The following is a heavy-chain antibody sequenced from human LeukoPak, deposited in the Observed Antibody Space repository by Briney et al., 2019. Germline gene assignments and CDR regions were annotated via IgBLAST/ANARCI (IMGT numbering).Heavy chain of an antibody. CDR1: GFTFSSYS. V-gene: IGHV3-21*05. Sequence: GGSLRLSCAASGFTFSSYSMNWVRQAPGKGLEWVSYISSSSSYIYYADSVKGRFTISRDNAKNSLYLQMNSLRAEDTAVYYCARIGWYDILTDWFDPWGQGTLVTVSS. D-gene: IGHD3-9*01. CDR3: ARIGWYDILTDWFDP. CDR2: ISSSSSYI. J-gene: IGHJ5*02.